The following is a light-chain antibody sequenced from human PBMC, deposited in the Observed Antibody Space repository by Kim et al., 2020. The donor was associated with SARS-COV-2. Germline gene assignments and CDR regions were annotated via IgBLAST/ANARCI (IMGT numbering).Light chain of an antibody. CDR2: NPN. V-gene: IGLV8-61*01. CDR3: VLYMGSGTWV. Sequence: GGTVTLTCGLSTGSVSTSYFPSWYQQTPGQAPRTLIYNPNTRSSGVPDRFSGSILGNKAALTITGAQADDESDYYCVLYMGSGTWVFGGGTQLTVL. J-gene: IGLJ3*02. CDR1: TGSVSTSYF.